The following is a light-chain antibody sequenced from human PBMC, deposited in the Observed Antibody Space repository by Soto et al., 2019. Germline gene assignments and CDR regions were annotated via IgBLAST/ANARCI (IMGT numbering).Light chain of an antibody. J-gene: IGLJ1*01. CDR1: SSNIGAGYD. Sequence: QSVLTQPPSVSGAPGQSVTISCTGSSSNIGAGYDVHWYQQLPGTAPKLLIYGNSNRPSGVPERFSGSKSGTSASLAITGLQAEDEADYYCQSYDSSLSGYVFGTGTKLTVL. CDR3: QSYDSSLSGYV. V-gene: IGLV1-40*01. CDR2: GNS.